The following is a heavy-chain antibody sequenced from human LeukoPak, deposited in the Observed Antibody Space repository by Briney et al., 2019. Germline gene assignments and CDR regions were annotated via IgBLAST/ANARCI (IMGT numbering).Heavy chain of an antibody. CDR2: IRYSGNI. CDR3: ARHSCRGDTCYSTYYFDY. J-gene: IGHJ4*02. V-gene: IGHV4-59*01. Sequence: SSETLSLTCTVAGGSISSNYWSWIRQPPGKGLEWIGNIRYSGNINYNPSLKSRVTISVDTSKNQFSLKLSSVTAADTAVYYCARHSCRGDTCYSTYYFDYWGQGTLVTVSS. D-gene: IGHD2-15*01. CDR1: GGSISSNY.